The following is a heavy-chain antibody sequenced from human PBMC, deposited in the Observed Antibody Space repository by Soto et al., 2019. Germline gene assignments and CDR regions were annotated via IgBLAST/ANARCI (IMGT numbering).Heavy chain of an antibody. Sequence: QVQLVESGGGVVQPGRSLRLSCAASGFTFSSYGMHWVRQAPGKGLEWVAVIWYDGSNKYYADSVKGRFTISRDNSKNTLYLQMNSLRAEDTAVYYCAREVVVAAVGYYYYYGMDVWGQGTTVTVSS. CDR2: IWYDGSNK. D-gene: IGHD2-15*01. V-gene: IGHV3-33*01. CDR1: GFTFSSYG. CDR3: AREVVVAAVGYYYYYGMDV. J-gene: IGHJ6*02.